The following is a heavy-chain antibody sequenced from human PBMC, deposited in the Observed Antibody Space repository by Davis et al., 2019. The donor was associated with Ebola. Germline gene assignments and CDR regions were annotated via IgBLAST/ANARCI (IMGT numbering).Heavy chain of an antibody. Sequence: GESLKTPCAASGFTFSSYSMNWVRQAPGKGLEWVSSISSSSSYIYYADSVKGRFTISRDNAKNSLYLQMNSLRTEDTAVYYCTKDTFDYWGQGTLVTVSS. CDR1: GFTFSSYS. V-gene: IGHV3-21*01. CDR2: ISSSSSYI. J-gene: IGHJ4*02. CDR3: TKDTFDY. D-gene: IGHD2-15*01.